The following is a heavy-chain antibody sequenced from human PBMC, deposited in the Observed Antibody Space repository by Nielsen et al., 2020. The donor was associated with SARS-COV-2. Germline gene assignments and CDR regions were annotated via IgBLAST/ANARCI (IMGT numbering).Heavy chain of an antibody. V-gene: IGHV4-59*01. Sequence: SETLSLTCTVSGGSISSYYWSWIRQPPGKGLEWNGYIYYSGSTNYNPSLKSLVTISVDTSKNQFSLKLSSVTAADTAVYYCAGVLLWFGEFGWFDPWGQGTLVTVSS. D-gene: IGHD3-10*01. CDR1: GGSISSYY. CDR3: AGVLLWFGEFGWFDP. J-gene: IGHJ5*02. CDR2: IYYSGST.